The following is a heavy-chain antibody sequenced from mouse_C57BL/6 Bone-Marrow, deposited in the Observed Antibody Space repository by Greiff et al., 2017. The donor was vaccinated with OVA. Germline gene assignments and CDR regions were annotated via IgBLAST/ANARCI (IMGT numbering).Heavy chain of an antibody. D-gene: IGHD2-3*01. Sequence: EVKLMESGGGLVKPGGSLKLSCAASGFTFSSYTMSWVRQTPEKRLEWVATISGGGGNTYYPDSVKGRFTISRDNAKNTLYLQMSSLRSEDTALYYCARHGWLLRRDYFDYWGQGTTLTVSS. V-gene: IGHV5-9*01. CDR1: GFTFSSYT. CDR3: ARHGWLLRRDYFDY. CDR2: ISGGGGNT. J-gene: IGHJ2*01.